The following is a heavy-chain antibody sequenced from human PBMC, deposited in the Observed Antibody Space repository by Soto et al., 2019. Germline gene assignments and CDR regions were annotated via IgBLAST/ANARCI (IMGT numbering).Heavy chain of an antibody. CDR3: ARQVIAAAGTGYFQH. V-gene: IGHV4-39*01. Sequence: XATLSLTCTVSGGSISSISYYWGWIRQPPGKGLEYIGNIHYTGNTFYNASLKSRVTISVDTSKNQVSLKLRSVTAADTAVYYCARQVIAAAGTGYFQHWGQGAPVTSPQ. J-gene: IGHJ1*01. D-gene: IGHD6-13*01. CDR2: IHYTGNT. CDR1: GGSISSISYY.